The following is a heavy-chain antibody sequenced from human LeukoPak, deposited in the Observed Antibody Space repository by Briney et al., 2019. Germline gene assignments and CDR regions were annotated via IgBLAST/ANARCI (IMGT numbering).Heavy chain of an antibody. CDR1: GGSISSSSYY. CDR2: IYYSGST. CDR3: ARPSFWSGYYPFDY. J-gene: IGHJ4*02. Sequence: SETLSLTCTVSGGSISSSSYYWGWIRQPPGMGLEWIGSIYYSGSTYYNPSLKSRVTISVDTSKNQFSLKLSSVTAADTAVYYCARPSFWSGYYPFDYWGQGTLVTVSS. V-gene: IGHV4-39*01. D-gene: IGHD3-3*01.